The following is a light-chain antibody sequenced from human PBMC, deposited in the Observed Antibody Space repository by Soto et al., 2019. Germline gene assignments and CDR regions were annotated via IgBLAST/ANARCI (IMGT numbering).Light chain of an antibody. J-gene: IGKJ5*01. V-gene: IGKV1-5*03. CDR2: KAS. Sequence: IHVTHSAATGSASVGDRVTITWRASQRISKLLAWYQQQPGTAPKLLIYKASNLKSEVQSRFSGGGSGTEFTLTISRMQPDDFATDCCQQYNGIITFGQGTRLEIK. CDR1: QRISKL. CDR3: QQYNGIIT.